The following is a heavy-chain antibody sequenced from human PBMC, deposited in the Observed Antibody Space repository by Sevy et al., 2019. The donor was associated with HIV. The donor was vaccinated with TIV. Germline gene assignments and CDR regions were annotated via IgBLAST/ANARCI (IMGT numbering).Heavy chain of an antibody. CDR2: IIPKFGTA. V-gene: IGHV1-69*13. J-gene: IGHJ4*02. CDR1: GGTFNTYA. CDR3: GTENYGGYDYPKLDF. D-gene: IGHD5-12*01. Sequence: ASVKVSCKASGGTFNTYAITWVRQAPGQGLEWIGRIIPKFGTASNAQTFQDRVTITADDTTSTAYMELSSLRSDDTAIYFCGTENYGGYDYPKLDFWGQGTLVTVSS.